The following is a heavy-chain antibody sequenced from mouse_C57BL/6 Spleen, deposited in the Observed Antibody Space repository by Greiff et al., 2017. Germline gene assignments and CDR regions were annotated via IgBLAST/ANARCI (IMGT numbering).Heavy chain of an antibody. V-gene: IGHV6-3*01. CDR1: GFTFSNYW. D-gene: IGHD2-13*01. CDR2: IRLKSDNYAT. CDR3: TDGDYDWYFDV. Sequence: EVKVEESGGGLVQPGGSMKLSCVASGFTFSNYWMNWVRQSPEKGLEWVAQIRLKSDNYATHYAESVKGRFTISRDDSKSSVYLQMNNLRAEDTEIYYCTDGDYDWYFDVWGTGTTVT. J-gene: IGHJ1*03.